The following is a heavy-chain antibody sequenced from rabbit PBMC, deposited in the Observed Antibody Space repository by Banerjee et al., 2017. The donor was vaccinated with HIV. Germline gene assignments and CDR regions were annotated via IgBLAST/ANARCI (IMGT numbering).Heavy chain of an antibody. Sequence: QEQLEESGGGLVKPEGSLTLTCKASGFDLSSYYYMCWVRQAPGKGLELIACIDTSSGSTYYASWVNGRFTISRSTSLNTVDLKMTSLTAADTATYFCARSPPFSVSSGWGVYYFNLWGPGTLVTVS. V-gene: IGHV1S43*01. CDR1: GFDLSSYYY. CDR2: IDTSSGST. D-gene: IGHD4-1*01. J-gene: IGHJ4*01. CDR3: ARSPPFSVSSGWGVYYFNL.